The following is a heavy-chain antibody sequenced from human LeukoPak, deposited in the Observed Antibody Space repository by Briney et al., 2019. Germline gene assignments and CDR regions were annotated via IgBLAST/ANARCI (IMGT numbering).Heavy chain of an antibody. Sequence: GGSLRLSCAASGFTFSSSAMSWVRQAPGKGLEWVSAISGSGGSTYYADSVKGRFTISRDNSKNTLYLQMNNLRNEDTAVYYCVRDDGNRTGSTYFDAFDIWGRGTLVTVSS. CDR1: GFTFSSSA. D-gene: IGHD3-9*01. CDR3: VRDDGNRTGSTYFDAFDI. CDR2: ISGSGGST. J-gene: IGHJ3*02. V-gene: IGHV3-23*01.